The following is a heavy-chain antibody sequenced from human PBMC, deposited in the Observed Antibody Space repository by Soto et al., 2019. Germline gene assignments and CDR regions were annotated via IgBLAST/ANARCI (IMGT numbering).Heavy chain of an antibody. D-gene: IGHD3-9*01. CDR1: GGTFSSYA. V-gene: IGHV1-69*06. Sequence: QVQLVQSGAEVKKPGSSVKVSCKASGGTFSSYAISWVRQAPGQGVEWMGGVIPIFGTANSAQKFRSRGKITEGKATSTAYMELSTLRSEDTGLYYCARDLGPLRKFDRRGGYYYYGMDVWGQGTTVTVSS. J-gene: IGHJ6*02. CDR2: VIPIFGTA. CDR3: ARDLGPLRKFDRRGGYYYYGMDV.